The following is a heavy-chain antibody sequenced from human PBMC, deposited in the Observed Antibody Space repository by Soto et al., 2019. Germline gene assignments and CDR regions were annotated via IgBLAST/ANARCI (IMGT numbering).Heavy chain of an antibody. CDR1: GFTVGSNY. Sequence: GGSLRLSCAASGFTVGSNYMSWVRQAPGKGLEWVSVIYSEGTPYYADSVKGRFTISRENSNNTLYLHTNNLRAEDTAVYYCARSTYYDILTGSYYYYAMGVWGQGTTVTVSS. J-gene: IGHJ6*02. CDR2: IYSEGTP. CDR3: ARSTYYDILTGSYYYYAMGV. D-gene: IGHD3-9*01. V-gene: IGHV3-53*01.